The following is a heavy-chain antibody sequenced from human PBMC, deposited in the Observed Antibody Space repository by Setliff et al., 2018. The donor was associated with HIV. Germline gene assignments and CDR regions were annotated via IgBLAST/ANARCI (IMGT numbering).Heavy chain of an antibody. CDR3: AGERPDSLYFDV. Sequence: ASVKVPCQASGYTFTSYYLHWLRQAPGQGLEWMGISYPSDGRTQYAQKFQGRVTMTRDTSTITAYMELNSLSSEDTAVYYCAGERPDSLYFDVWGQGTRVTVSS. CDR1: GYTFTSYY. D-gene: IGHD1-1*01. CDR2: SYPSDGRT. V-gene: IGHV1-46*01. J-gene: IGHJ4*02.